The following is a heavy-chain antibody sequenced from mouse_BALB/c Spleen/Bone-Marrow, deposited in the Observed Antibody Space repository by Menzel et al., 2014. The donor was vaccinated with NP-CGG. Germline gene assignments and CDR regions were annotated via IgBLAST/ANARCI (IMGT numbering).Heavy chain of an antibody. J-gene: IGHJ4*01. CDR2: ISDGGSYT. CDR3: ARGNYGNYGAMDY. D-gene: IGHD2-1*01. Sequence: EVQVVESGGGLVKPGGSLKLSRAASGFTFSDYYMYWVRQTPEKRLEWVATISDGGSYTYYPDSVKGRFTISRDNAKNNLYLQMSSLKSEDTAMYYCARGNYGNYGAMDYWGQGTSVTVSS. CDR1: GFTFSDYY. V-gene: IGHV5-4*02.